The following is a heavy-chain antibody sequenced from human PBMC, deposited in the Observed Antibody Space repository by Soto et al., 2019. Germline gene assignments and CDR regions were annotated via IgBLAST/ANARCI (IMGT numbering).Heavy chain of an antibody. CDR3: ARHGRTVTTSDYYMDV. CDR1: GGSISSYY. D-gene: IGHD4-17*01. CDR2: IYYSGST. J-gene: IGHJ6*03. V-gene: IGHV4-59*08. Sequence: SETLSLTCTVSGGSISSYYWSWIRQPPGKGLEWIGYIYYSGSTNYNPSLKSRVTISVDTSKNQFTRKLSSVTAADTAVYYCARHGRTVTTSDYYMDVWGKGTTVTVSS.